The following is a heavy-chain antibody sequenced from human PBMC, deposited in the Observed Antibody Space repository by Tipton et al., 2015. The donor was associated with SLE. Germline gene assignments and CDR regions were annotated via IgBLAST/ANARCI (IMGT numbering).Heavy chain of an antibody. V-gene: IGHV4-61*09. Sequence: TLSLTCAVSGDSMTDDPYSYNWIRQPAGKGLEWIGQIYTSGNTIYHPSLKSRVTISLDTSKRHFSLNVASVTAADTAVYYCARGRSSTMYGLDIWGQGTAVTVSS. CDR2: IYTSGNT. J-gene: IGHJ6*02. CDR3: ARGRSSTMYGLDI. D-gene: IGHD2/OR15-2a*01. CDR1: GDSMTDDPYS.